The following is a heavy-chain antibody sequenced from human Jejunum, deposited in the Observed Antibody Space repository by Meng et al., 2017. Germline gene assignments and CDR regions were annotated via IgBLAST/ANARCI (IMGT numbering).Heavy chain of an antibody. D-gene: IGHD3-10*01. J-gene: IGHJ6*02. CDR2: MYDSGST. V-gene: IGHV4-31*03. CDR3: ARGFYYGSGSLYNRFRPMHV. Sequence: SETLSLTCTVSGGSIKNADYYWSWIRQHPGKDLEWIGYMYDSGSTYYNPSLKSRVSISVDTSNNQFSLRLTSVTAADTAVYYCARGFYYGSGSLYNRFRPMHVWGQGTTVTVSS. CDR1: GGSIKNADYY.